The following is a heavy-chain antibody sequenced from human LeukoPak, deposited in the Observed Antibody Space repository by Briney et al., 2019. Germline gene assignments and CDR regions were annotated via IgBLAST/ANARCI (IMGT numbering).Heavy chain of an antibody. J-gene: IGHJ4*02. CDR3: ARESSSGYLSY. V-gene: IGHV3-53*01. CDR1: GFTVSSNY. CDR2: IYSGGST. Sequence: QPGGSLRLSCAASGFTVSSNYMSWVRQAPGKGLEWVSVIYSGGSTYYAGSVKGRFTISRDNSKNTLYLQMNSLRAEDTAVYYCARESSSGYLSYWGQGTLVTVSS. D-gene: IGHD3-22*01.